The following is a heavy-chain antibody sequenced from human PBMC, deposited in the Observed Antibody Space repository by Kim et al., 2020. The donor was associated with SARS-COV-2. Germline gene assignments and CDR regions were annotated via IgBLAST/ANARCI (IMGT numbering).Heavy chain of an antibody. D-gene: IGHD3-10*01. CDR3: ARVRVKMVRGVPYMDV. CDR2: ICYSGNT. CDR1: GGSINSDDYC. V-gene: IGHV4-31*03. Sequence: SETLSLTCTVSGGSINSDDYCWTWIRQHPGKGLEWIAYICYSGNTYYSPSLKSRVTISVDTSKNQFSLKLTSVTAADTAMYFCARVRVKMVRGVPYMDVWGKGTTVGVSS. J-gene: IGHJ6*03.